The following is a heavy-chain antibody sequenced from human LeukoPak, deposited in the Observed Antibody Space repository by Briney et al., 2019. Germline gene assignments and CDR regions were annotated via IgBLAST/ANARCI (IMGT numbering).Heavy chain of an antibody. Sequence: SETLSLTCTVSGYSISSGYYWGWIRQPPGKGLEWIGSIYHSGSTYYNPSLKSRVTISVDTSKNQFSLKLSSVTAADTAVYYCARVPGSYLSLHYFDYWGQGTLVTVSS. CDR3: ARVPGSYLSLHYFDY. D-gene: IGHD1-26*01. V-gene: IGHV4-38-2*02. J-gene: IGHJ4*02. CDR1: GYSISSGYY. CDR2: IYHSGST.